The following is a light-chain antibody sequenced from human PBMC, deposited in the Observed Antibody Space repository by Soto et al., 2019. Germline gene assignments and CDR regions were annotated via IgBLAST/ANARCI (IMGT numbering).Light chain of an antibody. J-gene: IGKJ4*01. V-gene: IGKV3-20*01. CDR3: KQYGSSPLT. Sequence: EIVLTQSPGTLSLSPGERATLSCRASQGVGSTYLAWYQQKPGQAPRLLIYSASSRATGIPDRFSGSGSGTDFTLTISRLEPEDSAVYYCKQYGSSPLTFGGGTKVDIK. CDR1: QGVGSTY. CDR2: SAS.